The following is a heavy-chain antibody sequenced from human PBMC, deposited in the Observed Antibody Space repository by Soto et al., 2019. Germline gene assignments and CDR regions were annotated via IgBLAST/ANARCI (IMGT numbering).Heavy chain of an antibody. CDR3: ARDSPFVPNSSGYLDAFDI. Sequence: QVQLQESGPGLVKPSQTLSLTCTVSGGSISSGGYYWSWIRQHPGKGLEWIGYIYYSGSTYYNPSLKSRVTISVDTSKNQFSLKLSSVTAADTAVYYCARDSPFVPNSSGYLDAFDIWGQGTMVTVSS. J-gene: IGHJ3*02. D-gene: IGHD3-22*01. CDR2: IYYSGST. CDR1: GGSISSGGYY. V-gene: IGHV4-31*03.